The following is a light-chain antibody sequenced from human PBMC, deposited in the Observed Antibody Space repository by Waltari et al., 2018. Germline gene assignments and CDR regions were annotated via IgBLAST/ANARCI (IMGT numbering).Light chain of an antibody. Sequence: DIQMTQFPSTLSASVGDRVTITSRASKSISRWLAWYQQKPGKAPKVLIYDASTLESGVPSRFSGSGSGTEFTLAISSLQAEDVAVYYCQQYYSNEVTFGGGTKVEIK. V-gene: IGKV1-5*01. CDR2: DAS. CDR3: QQYYSNEVT. CDR1: KSISRW. J-gene: IGKJ4*01.